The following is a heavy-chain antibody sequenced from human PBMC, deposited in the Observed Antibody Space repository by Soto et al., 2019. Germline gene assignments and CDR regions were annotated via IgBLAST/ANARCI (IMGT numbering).Heavy chain of an antibody. D-gene: IGHD3-10*01. V-gene: IGHV4-59*01. CDR1: SGSISSYY. CDR3: ARTPFYYYGLGSHLYYFDY. CDR2: VYSSGST. J-gene: IGHJ4*02. Sequence: QVQLQESGPGLVKPSETLSLTCSVSSGSISSYYWSWIRQPPGKGLAWIGYVYSSGSTNYNPSLKSRVPISVDTSKNQFSLKLSSVIAADTAVYYCARTPFYYYGLGSHLYYFDYWDQGTLVTVSS.